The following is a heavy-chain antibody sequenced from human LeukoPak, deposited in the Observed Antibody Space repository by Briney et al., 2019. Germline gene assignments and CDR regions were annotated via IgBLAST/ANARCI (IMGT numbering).Heavy chain of an antibody. J-gene: IGHJ4*02. Sequence: ASVKVSCKASGYTFTGYYMHWVRQAPGQGPEWMGRINPNSGGTNYAQKFQGRVTMTRDTSISTAYMELSRLRSDDTAVYYCARVLYYYDSSGLRPLGYWGQGTLVTVSS. V-gene: IGHV1-2*06. CDR2: INPNSGGT. D-gene: IGHD3-22*01. CDR3: ARVLYYYDSSGLRPLGY. CDR1: GYTFTGYY.